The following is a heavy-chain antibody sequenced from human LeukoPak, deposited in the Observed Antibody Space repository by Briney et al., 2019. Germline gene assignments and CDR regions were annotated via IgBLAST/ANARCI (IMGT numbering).Heavy chain of an antibody. D-gene: IGHD5-18*01. Sequence: GGSLRLSCVASGFTFSSYGMHWVRQAPGMGLEWVAFIWYDGSNKYYADSVKGRFTISRDNSKNTLSLQMSSLRPDDTAVYYCAKAYSYGYDYWGQGTLVTVSS. J-gene: IGHJ4*02. CDR1: GFTFSSYG. CDR2: IWYDGSNK. V-gene: IGHV3-30*02. CDR3: AKAYSYGYDY.